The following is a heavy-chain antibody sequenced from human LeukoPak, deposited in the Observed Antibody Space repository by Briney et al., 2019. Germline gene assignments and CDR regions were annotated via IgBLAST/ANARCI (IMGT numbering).Heavy chain of an antibody. CDR3: ARDGRDRPYAFDI. CDR1: GYSISSGYY. J-gene: IGHJ3*02. Sequence: SETLSLTCTVSGYSISSGYYWGWIRQPPGKGLEWIGSIYHSGGTYYNPSLKSRVTISVDTSKNQFSLKLSSVTAADTAVYYCARDGRDRPYAFDIWGQGAMVTVSS. D-gene: IGHD1-26*01. V-gene: IGHV4-38-2*02. CDR2: IYHSGGT.